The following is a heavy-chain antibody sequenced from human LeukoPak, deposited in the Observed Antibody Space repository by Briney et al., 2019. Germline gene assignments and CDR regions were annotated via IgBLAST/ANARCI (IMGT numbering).Heavy chain of an antibody. J-gene: IGHJ6*03. CDR2: INPNSGGT. D-gene: IGHD1-26*01. CDR1: GYTFTSYD. CDR3: TSGSSVLEYYYYMDV. Sequence: GTSVTVSCKTSGYTFTSYDIHWVRQATGQGLEWMGWINPNSGGTNYAQKFQGRVTMTRDTSISTAHMELSRLRSDDTAVYYCTSGSSVLEYYYYMDVWGKGTTVTVSS. V-gene: IGHV1-2*02.